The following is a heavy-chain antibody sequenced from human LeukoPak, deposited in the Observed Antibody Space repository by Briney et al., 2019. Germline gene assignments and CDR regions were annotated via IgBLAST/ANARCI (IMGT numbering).Heavy chain of an antibody. CDR3: ARDQRPVAVADH. J-gene: IGHJ4*02. CDR1: GYMFTMYG. CDR2: ISAYNGNT. D-gene: IGHD6-19*01. Sequence: GASVKVSCRASGYMFTMYGISWVRQAPGQGLEWVGWISAYNGNTNYAQKLQGRVTMTTDTSTSTAYMELRSLRSEDTAVYYCARDQRPVAVADHWGQGTLVTVSS. V-gene: IGHV1-18*01.